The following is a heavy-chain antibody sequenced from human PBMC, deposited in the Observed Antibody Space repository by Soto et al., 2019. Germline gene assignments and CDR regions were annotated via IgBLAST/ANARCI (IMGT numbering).Heavy chain of an antibody. J-gene: IGHJ4*02. D-gene: IGHD6-6*01. CDR1: PGSISSSY. CDR2: VAYSGTT. Sequence: QEQLQESGPGLVKPSETLTLSCTVSPGSISSSYWSWIRQPPGKGLEWIGHVAYSGTTKYNPSLKGRGSISVSSSKRQFSRRLSSVTAADTAVYYCAREAQDYYFDYWGQGILVTVSS. V-gene: IGHV4-59*01. CDR3: AREAQDYYFDY.